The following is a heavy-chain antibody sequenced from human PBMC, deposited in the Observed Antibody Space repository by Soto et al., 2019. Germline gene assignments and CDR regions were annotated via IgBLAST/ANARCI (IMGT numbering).Heavy chain of an antibody. CDR1: GFTFSSYP. D-gene: IGHD4-17*01. J-gene: IGHJ5*02. Sequence: PGGSLRLSCAASGFTFSSYPMHWVRQAPGKGLEWVAAIWFDGSNKYHADSVKGRFTISRDNSKNTLYLQMNSLRAEDTAVYYCATGAPDYGIPSWFDPWGQGTLVTVSS. CDR3: ATGAPDYGIPSWFDP. V-gene: IGHV3-33*01. CDR2: IWFDGSNK.